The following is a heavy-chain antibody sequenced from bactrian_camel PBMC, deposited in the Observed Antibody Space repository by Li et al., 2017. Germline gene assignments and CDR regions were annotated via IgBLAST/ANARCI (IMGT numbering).Heavy chain of an antibody. CDR1: GYTYNRNC. J-gene: IGHJ4*01. Sequence: QVQLVESGGGSVQAGGSLRLSCAASGYTYNRNCMAWFRQAPGKEREGVASIYTGDYTTRYVDSVKGRFTISRDFARNTLYLQMNSLKPEDTAVYYCAAATTSGGPVAYGPWVEAYWGQGTQVTVS. V-gene: IGHV3S1*01. CDR2: IYTGDYTT. CDR3: AAATTSGGPVAYGPWVEAY. D-gene: IGHD4*01.